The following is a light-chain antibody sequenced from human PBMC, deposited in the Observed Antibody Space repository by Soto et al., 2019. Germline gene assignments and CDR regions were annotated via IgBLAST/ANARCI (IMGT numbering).Light chain of an antibody. Sequence: EIVLTQSPGTVSLSPGERATLSCRASQSVSSSYLAWYQQKPGRAPKLLIFGASTLQSGVPSRFSGSGSGTDFTLTISSLQPEDFATYFCQKLNAYPPWTFGQGTKVDIK. V-gene: IGKV3D-7*01. J-gene: IGKJ1*01. CDR2: GAS. CDR1: QSVSSSY. CDR3: QKLNAYPPWT.